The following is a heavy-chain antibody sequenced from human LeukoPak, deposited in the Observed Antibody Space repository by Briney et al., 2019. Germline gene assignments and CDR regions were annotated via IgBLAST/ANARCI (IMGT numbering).Heavy chain of an antibody. CDR1: GFTSSSYE. V-gene: IGHV3-48*03. Sequence: PGGSLRLSCAASGFTSSSYEMNWVRQAPGKGLEWVSYISSTGNTIFYADSVKGRFTISRDNAKNSLYLQMNSLRAEDTAVYYCARGGDSRNYYYYMDVWGKGTTVTVSS. D-gene: IGHD2-21*02. CDR3: ARGGDSRNYYYYMDV. J-gene: IGHJ6*03. CDR2: ISSTGNTI.